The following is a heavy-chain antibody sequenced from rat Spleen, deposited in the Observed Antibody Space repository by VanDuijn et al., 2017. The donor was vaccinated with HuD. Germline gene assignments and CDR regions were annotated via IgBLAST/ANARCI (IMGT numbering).Heavy chain of an antibody. CDR2: IIYDGSRT. D-gene: IGHD1-10*01. CDR3: ARPHNYRYVMDA. V-gene: IGHV5-17*01. CDR1: GFTFSTFP. J-gene: IGHJ4*01. Sequence: EVQLVESGGGLVQPGRSLKLSCAASGFTFSTFPMAWVRQAPKKGLEWVATIIYDGSRTFYRDSVKGRFTISRDNAENTLYLQLDSLRSEDTATYYCARPHNYRYVMDAWGQGASVTVSS.